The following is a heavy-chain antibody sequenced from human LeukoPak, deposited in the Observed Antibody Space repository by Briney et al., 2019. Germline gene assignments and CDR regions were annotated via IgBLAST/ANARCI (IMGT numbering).Heavy chain of an antibody. V-gene: IGHV3-23*01. CDR2: IDGNGGST. J-gene: IGHJ5*02. Sequence: PGGSLRLSCVASGFTFSNYAMSWVRQAPGKGLEWVSFIDGNGGSTYYADSVKGRFTISRDNSKNTLYVQMNSLRAEDTAVYYCAGCTMVRGKWINWFDPWGQGTLVTVSS. CDR1: GFTFSNYA. CDR3: AGCTMVRGKWINWFDP. D-gene: IGHD3-10*01.